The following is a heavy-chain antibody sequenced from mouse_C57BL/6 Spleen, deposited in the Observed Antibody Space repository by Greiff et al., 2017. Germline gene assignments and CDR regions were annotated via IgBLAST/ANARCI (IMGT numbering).Heavy chain of an antibody. J-gene: IGHJ3*01. V-gene: IGHV1-54*01. CDR1: GYAFTNYL. CDR2: INPGSGGT. CDR3: ARGHSGSSYWFAY. D-gene: IGHD1-1*01. Sequence: VQLQESGAELVRPGTSVKVSCKASGYAFTNYLIEWVKQRPGQGLEWIGVINPGSGGTNYNEKFKGKATLTADKSSSTDYMQLSSLTSEDSAVYFCARGHSGSSYWFAYWGQGTLVTVSA.